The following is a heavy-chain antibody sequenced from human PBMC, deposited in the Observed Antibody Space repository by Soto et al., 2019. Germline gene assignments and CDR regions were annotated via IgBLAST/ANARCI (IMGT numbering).Heavy chain of an antibody. CDR1: GFTSSNYA. D-gene: IGHD6-19*01. CDR2: ISYDGSNK. J-gene: IGHJ4*02. V-gene: IGHV3-30-3*01. Sequence: QVQLVESGGGVVQPGTSLRLSCAASGFTSSNYAIHWVRQAPGKGLEWVAFISYDGSNKYYADSVKGRFTISRDNSKNTLYLQMNSPRAEDTAVYYCATKLSSGWYLYFDYWGQGTLVTVSS. CDR3: ATKLSSGWYLYFDY.